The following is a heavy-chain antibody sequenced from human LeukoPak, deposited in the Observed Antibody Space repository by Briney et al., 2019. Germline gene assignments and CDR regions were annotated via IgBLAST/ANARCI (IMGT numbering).Heavy chain of an antibody. D-gene: IGHD3-22*01. CDR2: IYHSGST. V-gene: IGHV4-30-2*01. CDR1: GGSISSGGYY. J-gene: IGHJ4*02. Sequence: SQTLSLTCTVSGGSISSGGYYWSWIRQPPGKGLEWIGYIYHSGSTYYNPSLKSRVTISVDRSKNQFSLKLSSVTAAGTAVYYCARENYYDSSGSGYFDYWGQGTLVTVSS. CDR3: ARENYYDSSGSGYFDY.